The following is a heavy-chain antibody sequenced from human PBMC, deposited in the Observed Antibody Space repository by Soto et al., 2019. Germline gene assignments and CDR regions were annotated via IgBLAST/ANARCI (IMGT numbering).Heavy chain of an antibody. CDR3: VALRVTATPHDAFDI. V-gene: IGHV3-53*01. CDR2: IYSGGST. CDR1: GFTVGSNY. Sequence: EVQLVESGGGLIQPGGSLRHSCAASGFTVGSNYMSWVRQAPGKGLEWVSVIYSGGSTYYADSVKGRFTISRDNSKNTLYLQMNSLRAEDTAVYYCVALRVTATPHDAFDIWGQGTMVTVSS. D-gene: IGHD2-21*02. J-gene: IGHJ3*02.